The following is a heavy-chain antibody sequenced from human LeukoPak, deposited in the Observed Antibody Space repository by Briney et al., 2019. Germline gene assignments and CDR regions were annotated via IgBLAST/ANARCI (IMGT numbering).Heavy chain of an antibody. CDR1: GGSISSYY. V-gene: IGHV4-59*08. CDR3: ARLYSRFGINWFDP. D-gene: IGHD6-13*01. CDR2: IYYSGTT. Sequence: SETLSLTCTVSGGSISSYYWNWIRQPPAKGLEWIGYIYYSGTTNYNPSLKSRVTISVDTSKNQFSLKLSSVTAADTAVYYCARLYSRFGINWFDPWGQGTLVTVSS. J-gene: IGHJ5*02.